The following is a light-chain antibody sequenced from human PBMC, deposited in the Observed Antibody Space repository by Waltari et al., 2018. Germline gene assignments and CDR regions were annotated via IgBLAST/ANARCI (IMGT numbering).Light chain of an antibody. Sequence: EIVMTQSPATLSVSPGERPTLPCRASQSISSYLAWYQQKPGQAPRLLIFGASTRATGIPARFSGRGSGTEFTLAISSLQSEDFAVYFCQQYNSWPRTFGQGTKVEIE. J-gene: IGKJ1*01. CDR2: GAS. CDR3: QQYNSWPRT. V-gene: IGKV3-15*01. CDR1: QSISSY.